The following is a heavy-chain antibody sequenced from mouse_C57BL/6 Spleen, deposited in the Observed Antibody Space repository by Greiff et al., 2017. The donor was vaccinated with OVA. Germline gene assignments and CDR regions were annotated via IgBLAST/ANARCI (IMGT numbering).Heavy chain of an antibody. CDR2: IYPGSGNT. Sequence: QVQLQQSGAELVRPGASVKLSCKASGYTFTDYYINWVKQRPGQGLEWIARIYPGSGNTYYNEKFKGKATLTAEKSSSTAYMQLSSLTSEDSAVYFCARRGYSNPMDYWGQGTSVTVSS. J-gene: IGHJ4*01. CDR1: GYTFTDYY. V-gene: IGHV1-76*01. D-gene: IGHD2-5*01. CDR3: ARRGYSNPMDY.